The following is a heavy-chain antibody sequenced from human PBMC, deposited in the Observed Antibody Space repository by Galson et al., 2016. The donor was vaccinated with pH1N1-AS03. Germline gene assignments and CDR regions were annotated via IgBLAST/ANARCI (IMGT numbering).Heavy chain of an antibody. J-gene: IGHJ5*02. V-gene: IGHV4-31*03. CDR2: INYSGSS. CDR3: ARVYLGTPVPYNWFDP. D-gene: IGHD1-14*01. Sequence: TLSLTCTVSGASISSGTYYWGWIRQHPGKSLEWIGHINYSGSSNYNPSLKSRLIISVDTSKNQLSLRLSSVTAADTAVYYCARVYLGTPVPYNWFDPWGQGTLVTVSS. CDR1: GASISSGTYY.